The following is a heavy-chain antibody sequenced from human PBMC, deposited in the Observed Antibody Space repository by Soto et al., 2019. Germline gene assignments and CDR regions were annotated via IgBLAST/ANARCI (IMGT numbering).Heavy chain of an antibody. J-gene: IGHJ3*02. Sequence: GGSLRLSCAASGFTFSSYGMHWVRQAPGKGLEWVAVIWYDGSNKYYADSVKGRFTISRDNSKNTLYLQMNSLRAEDTAVYYCARTFSVALWLDDAFDIWGQGTMVTVSS. CDR3: ARTFSVALWLDDAFDI. V-gene: IGHV3-33*01. CDR1: GFTFSSYG. CDR2: IWYDGSNK. D-gene: IGHD6-19*01.